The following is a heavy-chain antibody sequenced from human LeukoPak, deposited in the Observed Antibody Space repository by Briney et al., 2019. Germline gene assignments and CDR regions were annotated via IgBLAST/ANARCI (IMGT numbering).Heavy chain of an antibody. CDR1: GGSIGDSYW. J-gene: IGHJ4*02. D-gene: IGHD3-10*01. CDR3: ARDVPGSGVNLDY. CDR2: IYHSGST. Sequence: SGTLSLTCAVSGGSIGDSYWWTWVRQPPGKGLEWIGEIYHSGSTNYNPSLKGRVTISLDKSKNQFSLKLNSMTAADTAVYYCARDVPGSGVNLDYWGQGTLVTVSS. V-gene: IGHV4-4*02.